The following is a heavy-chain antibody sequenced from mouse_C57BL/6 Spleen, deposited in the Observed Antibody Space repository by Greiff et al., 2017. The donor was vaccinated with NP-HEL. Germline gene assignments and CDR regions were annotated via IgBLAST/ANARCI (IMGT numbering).Heavy chain of an antibody. CDR1: GYTFTSYW. D-gene: IGHD1-1*01. CDR2: IDPSDSYT. V-gene: IGHV1-50*01. J-gene: IGHJ3*01. CDR3: ARYYGSSYVAY. Sequence: QVQLQQPGAELVKPGASVKLSCKASGYTFTSYWMQWVKQRPGQGLEWIGEIDPSDSYTNYNQKFKGKATLTVDTSSSTAYMQLSSLTSEDSAVYYCARYYGSSYVAYWGQGTLVTVSA.